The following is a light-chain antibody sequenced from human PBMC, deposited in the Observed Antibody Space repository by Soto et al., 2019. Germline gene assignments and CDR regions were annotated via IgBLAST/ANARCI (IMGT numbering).Light chain of an antibody. V-gene: IGKV2-28*01. J-gene: IGKJ2*01. CDR3: MQSLETAYT. CDR2: MRS. Sequence: DIVLTQSPLSLPVTPGEAASISCRSSQSLLDSNGYNYLDWYVQKPGQSPQLLIYMRSNRSSGVPDRFSGSGSGKDFTLKISRVEAEDVGVYYCMQSLETAYTFGQGTKLEIK. CDR1: QSLLDSNGYNY.